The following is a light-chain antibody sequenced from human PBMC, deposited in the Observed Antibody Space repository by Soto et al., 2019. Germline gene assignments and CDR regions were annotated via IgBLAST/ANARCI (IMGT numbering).Light chain of an antibody. J-gene: IGLJ2*01. CDR2: DVN. CDR1: NSDIGAYDY. V-gene: IGLV2-14*01. CDR3: SSYTTTFTLV. Sequence: QSVLTQPASVSGSPGQSITISCTGTNSDIGAYDYVSWYQQHPGKAPKLMIWDVNNRPSGVSNRFSGSKSGNTASLTISGLQAEDEADYYCSSYTTTFTLVFGGGTKLTVL.